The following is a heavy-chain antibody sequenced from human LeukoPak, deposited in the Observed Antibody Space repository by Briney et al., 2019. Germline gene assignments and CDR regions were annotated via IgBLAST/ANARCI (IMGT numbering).Heavy chain of an antibody. CDR2: INSDGRST. D-gene: IGHD5-18*01. CDR3: AREGGDTAIYYFDY. J-gene: IGHJ4*02. V-gene: IGHV3-74*01. Sequence: PGGSLRLSCAASGFTFSGYWMHWVRQAPGKGLVWVSRINSDGRSTSYADSVKGRFTISRDNAKNTLYLQMNSLRAEDTAVHYCAREGGDTAIYYFDYWGQGTLVTVSS. CDR1: GFTFSGYW.